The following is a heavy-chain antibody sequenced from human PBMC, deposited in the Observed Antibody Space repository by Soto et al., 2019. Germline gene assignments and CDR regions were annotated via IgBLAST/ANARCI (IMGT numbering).Heavy chain of an antibody. CDR2: IKSDGSYT. J-gene: IGHJ4*02. D-gene: IGHD1-7*01. Sequence: EVQLVESGGGLVQPGGSLSLSCTASGFTFSSYWMHWVRQVPGKGLVWVSRIKSDGSYTRYADSVRGRFTISRDNXKNTLYLQMNSLTAEDTAVYYCARGDATNWYFVDFWGQGTLVTVSS. CDR1: GFTFSSYW. CDR3: ARGDATNWYFVDF. V-gene: IGHV3-74*01.